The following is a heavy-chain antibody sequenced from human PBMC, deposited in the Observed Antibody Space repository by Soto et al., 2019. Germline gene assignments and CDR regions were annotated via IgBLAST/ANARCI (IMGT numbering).Heavy chain of an antibody. V-gene: IGHV1-18*01. J-gene: IGHJ4*02. CDR1: GYTFTSYG. CDR3: ARDSTVTTPTRIDY. CDR2: ISAYNGNT. Sequence: VKVSCKASGYTFTSYGISWVRQAPGQGLEWMGWISAYNGNTNYAQKLQGRVTMTTDTSTSTAYMELRSLRSDDTAVYYCARDSTVTTPTRIDYWGQGTLVTVSS. D-gene: IGHD4-4*01.